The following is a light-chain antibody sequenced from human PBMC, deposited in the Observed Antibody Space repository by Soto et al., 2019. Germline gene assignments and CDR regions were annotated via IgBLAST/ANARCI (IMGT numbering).Light chain of an antibody. CDR3: QQCGRLHRT. CDR2: GAS. J-gene: IGKJ1*01. CDR1: QGVSDNY. Sequence: EVVLTQSPGTLSLSPGEGATLSCRASQGVSDNYLAWYQHKPGQHPRLLIYGASNRATAIPDRFSGSGSGTVFTLTISRLEPEDFAVYFCQQCGRLHRTFRQGTKLDIK. V-gene: IGKV3-20*01.